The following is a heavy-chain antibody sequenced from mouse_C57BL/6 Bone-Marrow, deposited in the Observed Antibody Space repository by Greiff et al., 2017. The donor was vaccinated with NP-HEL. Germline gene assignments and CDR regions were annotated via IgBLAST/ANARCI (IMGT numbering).Heavy chain of an antibody. J-gene: IGHJ1*03. CDR2: INPSSGYT. CDR3: AISLLRWYFDV. D-gene: IGHD1-2*01. CDR1: GYTFTSYW. Sequence: QLQQSGAELAKPGASVKLSCKASGYTFTSYWMHWVKQRPGQGLEWIGYINPSSGYTKYNQKFKDKATLTADKSSSTAYMQLSSLTYEDSAVYYCAISLLRWYFDVWGTGTTVTVSS. V-gene: IGHV1-7*01.